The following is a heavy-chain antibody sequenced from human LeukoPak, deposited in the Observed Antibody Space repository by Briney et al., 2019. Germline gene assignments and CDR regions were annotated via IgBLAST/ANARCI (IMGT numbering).Heavy chain of an antibody. CDR2: ISGSGGST. J-gene: IGHJ4*02. V-gene: IGHV3-23*01. D-gene: IGHD4-17*01. CDR1: GFTFSSYA. Sequence: GGSLRLSCAASGFTFSSYAMSWVRQAPGKGLGWVSAISGSGGSTYYADSVKGRFTISRDNSKNTLYLQMNSLRAEDTAVYYCAKDFRHDYGDYLDYWGQGTLVTVSS. CDR3: AKDFRHDYGDYLDY.